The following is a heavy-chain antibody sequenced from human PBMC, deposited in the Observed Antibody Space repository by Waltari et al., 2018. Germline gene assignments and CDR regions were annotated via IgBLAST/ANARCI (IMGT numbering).Heavy chain of an antibody. V-gene: IGHV4-61*01. Sequence: QVQLQESGPGLVKPSETLSLTCTVSGASVSSGSYSWCWMRQPPGKGLEWIGYSYYSGSTNYNPSLNIRVTISVDTSKNQFSLKLSSVTAADTAVYYCARDKGGIAVAGRAFDYWGQGTLVTVSS. CDR2: SYYSGST. J-gene: IGHJ4*02. CDR3: ARDKGGIAVAGRAFDY. D-gene: IGHD6-19*01. CDR1: GASVSSGSYS.